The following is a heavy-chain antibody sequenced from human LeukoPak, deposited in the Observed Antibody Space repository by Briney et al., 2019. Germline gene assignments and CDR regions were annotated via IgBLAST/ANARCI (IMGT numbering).Heavy chain of an antibody. CDR2: IIPIFGTA. Sequence: TVKVSCRASGGTFSSYAISRVRQAPGQGLEWMGGIIPIFGTANYAQKFQGRVTITADESTSTAYMELSSLRSEDTAVYYCAREGESTNWYYFDYWGQGTLVTVSS. D-gene: IGHD2-8*01. J-gene: IGHJ4*02. CDR3: AREGESTNWYYFDY. V-gene: IGHV1-69*13. CDR1: GGTFSSYA.